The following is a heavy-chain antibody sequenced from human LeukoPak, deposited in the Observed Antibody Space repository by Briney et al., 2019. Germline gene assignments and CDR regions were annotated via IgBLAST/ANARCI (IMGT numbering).Heavy chain of an antibody. Sequence: SETLSLTCTVSGGSISSYYWSWTRQPPGKGLEWIGYIYYSGSTNYNPSLKSRVTISVDTSKNQFSLKLSSVNAADTAVYYCARDRGGYSYGFDYWGQGTLVTVSS. V-gene: IGHV4-59*01. CDR3: ARDRGGYSYGFDY. D-gene: IGHD5-18*01. CDR2: IYYSGST. J-gene: IGHJ4*02. CDR1: GGSISSYY.